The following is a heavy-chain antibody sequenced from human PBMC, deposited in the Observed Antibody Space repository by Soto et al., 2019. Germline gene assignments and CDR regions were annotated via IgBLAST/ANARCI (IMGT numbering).Heavy chain of an antibody. D-gene: IGHD3-9*01. J-gene: IGHJ4*02. CDR3: ARGQRHYDILTGYGSGTAFDY. V-gene: IGHV4-31*01. Sequence: QVQLQESGPGLVKPSQTLSLTCTVSGGSISSGGYYWSWIRQHPGKGLEWIGYIYYSGSTYYNPSLXXXLTISVATSQXXFXLXXSSVTAADTAVYYCARGQRHYDILTGYGSGTAFDYWGQGTLVTVSS. CDR2: IYYSGST. CDR1: GGSISSGGYY.